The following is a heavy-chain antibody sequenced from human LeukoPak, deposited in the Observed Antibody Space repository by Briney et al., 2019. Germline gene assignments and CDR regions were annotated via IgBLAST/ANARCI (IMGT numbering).Heavy chain of an antibody. CDR3: ARGVRYCSGGSCYLDY. V-gene: IGHV1-69*04. CDR2: IIPILGIA. CDR1: GGTFSSYA. J-gene: IGHJ4*02. D-gene: IGHD2-15*01. Sequence: SVKVSCKASGGTFSSYAISWVRQAPGQGLEWMGRIIPILGIANYAQKFQGRVTITADKSTSTAYMELSSLRSEDTAVYYCARGVRYCSGGSCYLDYWGQGTLVTVSS.